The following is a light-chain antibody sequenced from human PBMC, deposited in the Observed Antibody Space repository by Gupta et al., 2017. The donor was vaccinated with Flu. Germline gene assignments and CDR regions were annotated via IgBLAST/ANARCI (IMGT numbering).Light chain of an antibody. Sequence: GERVTLTCRASQGISSYLAWYQQKPGKAPKLLIYAASTLPSGVPSRFSGSGSGTDFTLTISCLQSEDFATYYCQQYYSYPRTFGQGTKVEIK. CDR3: QQYYSYPRT. CDR1: QGISSY. V-gene: IGKV1-8*01. CDR2: AAS. J-gene: IGKJ1*01.